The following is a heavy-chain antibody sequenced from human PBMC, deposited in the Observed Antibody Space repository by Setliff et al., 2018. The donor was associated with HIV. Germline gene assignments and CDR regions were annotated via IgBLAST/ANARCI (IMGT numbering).Heavy chain of an antibody. V-gene: IGHV4-39*01. CDR1: GGSISSSGPGYY. Sequence: SETLSLTCTVSGGSISSSGPGYYWGWIRQPPGKGLEWIGSIYYSGSTYYNPSLKTRVTISVDTSKNQFSLKLSSVTAADTAVYYCASLTTDRFLEWLFVYWGQGTLVTVSS. J-gene: IGHJ4*02. CDR3: ASLTTDRFLEWLFVY. D-gene: IGHD3-3*01. CDR2: IYYSGST.